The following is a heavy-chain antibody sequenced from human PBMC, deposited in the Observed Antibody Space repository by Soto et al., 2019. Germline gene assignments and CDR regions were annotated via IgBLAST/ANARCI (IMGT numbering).Heavy chain of an antibody. V-gene: IGHV3-30*18. Sequence: PGGSLRLSCAASGFTFSSYGMHWVRQAPGKGLEWVAVISYDGSNKYYADSVKGRFTISRDNSKNTLYLQMNSLRAEDTAVYYCAKGARHGLRGVFDIGGQGKMVT. CDR1: GFTFSSYG. CDR3: AKGARHGLRGVFDI. D-gene: IGHD5-12*01. J-gene: IGHJ3*02. CDR2: ISYDGSNK.